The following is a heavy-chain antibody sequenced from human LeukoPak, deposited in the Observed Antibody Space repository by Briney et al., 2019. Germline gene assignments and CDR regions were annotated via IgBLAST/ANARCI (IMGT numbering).Heavy chain of an antibody. V-gene: IGHV3-21*01. Sequence: GGSLRLSCAAPGFTFSSYSMNWVRQAPGKGLEWVSSISSSSSYIYYADSVKGRFTISRDNAKNSLYLQMNSLRAEDTAVYYCARGRFPAARKDYYFDYWGQGTLVTVSS. CDR2: ISSSSSYI. CDR1: GFTFSSYS. CDR3: ARGRFPAARKDYYFDY. D-gene: IGHD6-6*01. J-gene: IGHJ4*02.